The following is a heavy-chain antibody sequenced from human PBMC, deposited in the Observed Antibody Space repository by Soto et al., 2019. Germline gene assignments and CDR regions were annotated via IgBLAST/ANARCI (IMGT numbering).Heavy chain of an antibody. CDR1: GGTCSSYA. Sequence: GASVKVSCKAAGGTCSSYAISWVRQAPGQGLEWMGWINATNGNTKYSQKFQGRVTITRDTSASTAYMELSSLRSEDTAVYYCARSLMNTAMVTFYYFDYWGQGTLVTVSS. V-gene: IGHV1-3*01. D-gene: IGHD5-18*01. CDR3: ARSLMNTAMVTFYYFDY. J-gene: IGHJ4*02. CDR2: INATNGNT.